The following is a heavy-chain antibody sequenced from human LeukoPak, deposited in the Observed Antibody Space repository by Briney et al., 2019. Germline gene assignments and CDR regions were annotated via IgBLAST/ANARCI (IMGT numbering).Heavy chain of an antibody. CDR2: ISYDGSNK. V-gene: IGHV3-30-3*01. CDR3: ARAYYGSGSRLRY. J-gene: IGHJ4*02. Sequence: GRSLRLSCSASEFTFSSYWMSWVRQAPGKGLEWVAVISYDGSNKYYADSVKGRFTISRDNSKNTLYLQMNSLRAEDTAVYYCARAYYGSGSRLRYWGQGTLVTVSS. CDR1: EFTFSSYW. D-gene: IGHD3-10*01.